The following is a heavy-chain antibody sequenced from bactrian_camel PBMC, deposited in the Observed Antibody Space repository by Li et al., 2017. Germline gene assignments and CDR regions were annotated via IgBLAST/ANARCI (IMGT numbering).Heavy chain of an antibody. Sequence: HVQLVESGGDSVQAGGSLTLSCAASRGPYDSNCMAWFRQSPGKEREVVAIIYIGGGSTSYADSVKGRFTISRDNAEKTVYLQMNSLKTEDMGVYYCVGEGGVDVAAGYDYWGQGTQVTVS. J-gene: IGHJ4*01. CDR3: VGEGGVDVAAGYDY. CDR2: IYIGGGST. D-gene: IGHD1*01. V-gene: IGHV3S26*01. CDR1: RGPYDSNC.